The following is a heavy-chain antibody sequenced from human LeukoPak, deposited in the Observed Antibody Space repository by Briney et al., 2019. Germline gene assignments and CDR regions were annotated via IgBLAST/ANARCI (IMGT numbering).Heavy chain of an antibody. J-gene: IGHJ1*01. CDR2: ISNTGSPI. CDR3: ARGRGEH. V-gene: IGHV3-48*01. D-gene: IGHD3-10*01. CDR1: GLTFSSYG. Sequence: GGSLRLSCVASGLTFSSYGMNWVRQSPGKGLEWVSYISNTGSPIYYADSVQRRFTIPRHNAKDSLYLQMNSLRLDDTAMYYCARGRGEHWGQGTLVTVSS.